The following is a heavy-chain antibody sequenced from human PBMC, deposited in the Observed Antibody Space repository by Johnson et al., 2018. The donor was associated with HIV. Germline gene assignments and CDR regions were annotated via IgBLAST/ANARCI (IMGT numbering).Heavy chain of an antibody. CDR1: GSTFRNAW. D-gene: IGHD1-1*01. CDR3: AKDQSWIGTGHDTFDI. V-gene: IGHV3-20*04. Sequence: VQLVESGGGLVQPGGSLRLSCAASGSTFRNAWMSWVRQAPGKGLEWVSGINWNGGSTAYGDSVKGRFTISRDNAKNTLYLQMSSLGAEDTAVYYCAKDQSWIGTGHDTFDIWGQGTMVTVSS. J-gene: IGHJ3*02. CDR2: INWNGGST.